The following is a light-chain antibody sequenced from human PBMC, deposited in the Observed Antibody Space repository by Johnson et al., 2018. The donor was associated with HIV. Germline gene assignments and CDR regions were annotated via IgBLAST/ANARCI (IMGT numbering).Light chain of an antibody. CDR2: DNN. CDR1: SSNIGNNY. V-gene: IGLV1-51*01. J-gene: IGLJ1*01. Sequence: QSFLTQPPSVSAAPGQKVTISCSGSSSNIGNNYVSWYQQLPGRAPKLLIYDNNKRPSGIPDRFSGSKSGTSATLGITGLQTGDEADYYCGTWDSSLDAYVFGTGTKVAVL. CDR3: GTWDSSLDAYV.